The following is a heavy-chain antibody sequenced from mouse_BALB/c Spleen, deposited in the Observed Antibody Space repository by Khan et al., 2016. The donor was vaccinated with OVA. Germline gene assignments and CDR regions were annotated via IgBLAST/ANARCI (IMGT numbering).Heavy chain of an antibody. D-gene: IGHD2-14*01. J-gene: IGHJ4*01. Sequence: VELVESGPGLVAPSQTLSNTCTVSGFSLSRYNIHWVRQPPGGGLEWLGMIWGGGGTDYNSTLKSRLSISKDNSKSQVFLKMTSLQTDDTAMYYCARAYYRYDGYYAMDYWGQGTSVTVSS. CDR2: IWGGGGT. CDR1: GFSLSRYN. V-gene: IGHV2-6-4*01. CDR3: ARAYYRYDGYYAMDY.